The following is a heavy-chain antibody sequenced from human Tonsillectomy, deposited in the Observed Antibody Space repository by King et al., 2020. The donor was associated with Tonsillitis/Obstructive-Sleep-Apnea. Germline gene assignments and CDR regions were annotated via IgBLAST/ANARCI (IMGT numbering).Heavy chain of an antibody. CDR3: STDRYCSGTSCSPFDY. V-gene: IGHV3-15*01. CDR1: GFTFSSAW. Sequence: VQLVESGGGLVKPGGSLRLSCAASGFTFSSAWMSWVRQAPGKGLEWVGRIKSKTDGGTTDYAAPVKGRFAISRDDSKNTLYLQMNSLKTEDTAVYYCSTDRYCSGTSCSPFDYWGQGTLVTVSS. CDR2: IKSKTDGGTT. J-gene: IGHJ4*02. D-gene: IGHD2-2*01.